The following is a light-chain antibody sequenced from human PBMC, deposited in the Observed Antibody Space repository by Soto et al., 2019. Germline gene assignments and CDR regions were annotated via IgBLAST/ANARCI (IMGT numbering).Light chain of an antibody. J-gene: IGKJ4*01. CDR1: QSVSSN. CDR3: QQYYSTPHT. CDR2: GAS. Sequence: IVITQSPATLSVSTGEGATLSCRASQSVSSNLAWYQQKPGQAPRLLIYGASTRAAGIPARFSGSGSGTDFTLTISCLQAEDVAVYCCQQYYSTPHTFGGGTKV. V-gene: IGKV3-15*01.